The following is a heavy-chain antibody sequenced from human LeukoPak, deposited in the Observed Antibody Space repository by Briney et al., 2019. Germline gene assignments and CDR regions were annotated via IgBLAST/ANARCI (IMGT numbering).Heavy chain of an antibody. CDR3: ARIDHNYASGTFDM. Sequence: ASVKVSCKTSGYTFTRYDIHWVRQAPGQGLEWMAWINPNTGYTAYAQRFQGRVVMTRDTSISTAYMELRSLRSDDTAVYFCARIDHNYASGTFDMWGQGTLVTVSS. J-gene: IGHJ4*02. CDR1: GYTFTRYD. CDR2: INPNTGYT. V-gene: IGHV1-8*01. D-gene: IGHD3-10*01.